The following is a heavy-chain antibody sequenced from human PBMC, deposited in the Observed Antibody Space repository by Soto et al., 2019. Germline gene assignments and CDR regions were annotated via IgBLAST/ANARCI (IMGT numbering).Heavy chain of an antibody. V-gene: IGHV5-10-1*01. D-gene: IGHD3-22*01. CDR3: ARGADSSGYYYEVLDY. J-gene: IGHJ4*02. CDR1: GYSFTSYW. Sequence: GESLKISCXGSGYSFTSYWISWVRQMPGKGLEWMGRIDPSDSYTNYSPSFQGHVTISADKSISTAYLQWSSLKASDTAMYYCARGADSSGYYYEVLDYWGQGTLVTVSS. CDR2: IDPSDSYT.